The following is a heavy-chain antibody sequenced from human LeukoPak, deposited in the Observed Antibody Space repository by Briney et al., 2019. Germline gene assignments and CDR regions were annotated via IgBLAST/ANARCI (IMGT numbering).Heavy chain of an antibody. CDR2: INHSGST. CDR1: GGSISSSSYY. V-gene: IGHV4-39*07. Sequence: SETLSLTCTVSGGSISSSSYYWSWIRQPPGKGLEWIGEINHSGSTNYNPSLKSRVTISVDTSKNQFSLKLSSVTAADTAVYYCASTEAGSGSLPTYYYYMDVWGKGTTVTVSS. D-gene: IGHD3-10*01. CDR3: ASTEAGSGSLPTYYYYMDV. J-gene: IGHJ6*03.